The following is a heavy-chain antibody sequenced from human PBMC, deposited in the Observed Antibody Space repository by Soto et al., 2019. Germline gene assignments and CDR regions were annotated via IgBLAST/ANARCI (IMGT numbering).Heavy chain of an antibody. D-gene: IGHD2-15*01. V-gene: IGHV1-69*02. J-gene: IGHJ4*02. CDR1: GGTFSSYT. CDR2: IMPILGIA. CDR3: ATHFSGYCSGGSCLFDY. Sequence: QVQLVQSGAEVKKPGSSVKVFCKASGGTFSSYTISWVRQAPGQGLEWMGRIMPILGIANYAQKFQGRVTITADKSTSTAYMELSSLRSEYTAVYYCATHFSGYCSGGSCLFDYWGQGTLVTVSS.